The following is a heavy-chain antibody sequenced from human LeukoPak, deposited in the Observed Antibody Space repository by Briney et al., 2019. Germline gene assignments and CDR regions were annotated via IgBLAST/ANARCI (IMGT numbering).Heavy chain of an antibody. CDR3: ARAKFSSSWYDSRGPVIAY. J-gene: IGHJ4*02. CDR1: GYTFTSYA. V-gene: IGHV1-3*01. D-gene: IGHD6-13*01. Sequence: ASVKVSCKASGYTFTSYAMHWVRQAPGQRLEWMGWINAGNGNTKYSQKFQGRVTITRDTSASTAYMELSSLRSEDTAVYYCARAKFSSSWYDSRGPVIAYWGQGTLVTVSS. CDR2: INAGNGNT.